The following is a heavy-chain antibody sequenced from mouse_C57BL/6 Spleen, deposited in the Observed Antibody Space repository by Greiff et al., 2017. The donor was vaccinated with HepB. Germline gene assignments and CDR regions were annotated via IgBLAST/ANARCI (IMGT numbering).Heavy chain of an antibody. CDR1: GYTFTSYW. D-gene: IGHD1-1*01. J-gene: IGHJ1*03. CDR3: ARGTITTRYFDV. Sequence: VQLQQPGAELVMPGASVKLSCKASGYTFTSYWMHWVKQRPGQGLEWIGEIDPSDSYNNYNQKFKGKSTLTVDKSSSTAYMQLSSLTSEDSAVYYCARGTITTRYFDVWGTGTTVTVSS. V-gene: IGHV1-69*01. CDR2: IDPSDSYN.